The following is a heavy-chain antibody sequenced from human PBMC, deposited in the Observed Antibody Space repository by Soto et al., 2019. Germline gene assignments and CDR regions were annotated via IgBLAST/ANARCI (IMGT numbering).Heavy chain of an antibody. CDR1: GFTFSHIA. Sequence: EVQLLESGGGLVHPGGSLRLSCTASGFTFSHIAMNWVRLAPGKGLEWVSIIGDSGDHTYYADSVKGRFSISRDNSKNTVELELSSLRDEDTGIYYCAKDLRGGLGAFEVWGQGAMVIVSS. CDR2: IGDSGDHT. D-gene: IGHD6-19*01. V-gene: IGHV3-23*01. J-gene: IGHJ3*01. CDR3: AKDLRGGLGAFEV.